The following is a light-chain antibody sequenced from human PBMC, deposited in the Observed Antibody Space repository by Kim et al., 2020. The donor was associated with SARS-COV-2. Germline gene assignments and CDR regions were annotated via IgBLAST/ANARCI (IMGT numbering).Light chain of an antibody. Sequence: LSLSPGERATLSCRASQSGSSSYLAWYQQKPGQAPRLLIYGASSRATGIPDRFSGSGSGTDFTLTISRLEPEDFAVYYCQQYGRTFGQGTKVDIK. V-gene: IGKV3-20*01. CDR1: QSGSSSY. CDR2: GAS. J-gene: IGKJ1*01. CDR3: QQYGRT.